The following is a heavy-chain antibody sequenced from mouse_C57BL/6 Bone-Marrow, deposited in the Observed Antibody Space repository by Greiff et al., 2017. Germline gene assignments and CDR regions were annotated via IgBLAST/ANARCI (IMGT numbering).Heavy chain of an antibody. CDR1: GFNIQDDY. CDR2: IDPENGDT. D-gene: IGHD2-4*01. J-gene: IGHJ2*01. CDR3: TVFYYDYSYYFDY. Sequence: LQESGAELVRPGASVKLSCTASGFNIQDDYMHWVKQRPEQGLEWIGWIDPENGDTESASKFQGKAPITADTSSNTAYLQLSILPSEDTAVYYCTVFYYDYSYYFDYWGQGTTLTVSS. V-gene: IGHV14-4*01.